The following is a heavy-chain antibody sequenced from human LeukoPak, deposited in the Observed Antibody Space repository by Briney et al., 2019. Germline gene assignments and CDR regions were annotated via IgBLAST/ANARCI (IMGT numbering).Heavy chain of an antibody. CDR3: ARDSRDGYNWDY. Sequence: GGSLRLSCAASGFTFSSYEMNWVRQAPGQGLEWVSYISSSGSTIYYADSVKGRFTISRDNAKNSLCLQMNSLRAEDTAVYYCARDSRDGYNWDYWGQGTLVTVSS. D-gene: IGHD5-24*01. V-gene: IGHV3-48*03. CDR1: GFTFSSYE. J-gene: IGHJ4*02. CDR2: ISSSGSTI.